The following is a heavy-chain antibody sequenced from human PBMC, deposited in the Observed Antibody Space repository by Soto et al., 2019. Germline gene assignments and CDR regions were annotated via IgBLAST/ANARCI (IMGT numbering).Heavy chain of an antibody. CDR2: ISAYNGNT. J-gene: IGHJ6*02. Sequence: QVQLVQSGAEVKKPGASVKVSCKASGYTFTSYGIIWVLQAPGQGLEWMGWISAYNGNTNYAQKLQGRVTMTTDTSTSTAYMELRSRRSDDTAVYYCARDAGYRITMIVVVITERGGMDVWGQGTTVTVSS. CDR1: GYTFTSYG. V-gene: IGHV1-18*01. CDR3: ARDAGYRITMIVVVITERGGMDV. D-gene: IGHD3-22*01.